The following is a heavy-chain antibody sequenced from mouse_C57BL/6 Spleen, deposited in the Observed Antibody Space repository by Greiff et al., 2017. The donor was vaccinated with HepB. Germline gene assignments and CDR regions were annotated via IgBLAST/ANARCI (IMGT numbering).Heavy chain of an antibody. CDR2: INPYNGGT. D-gene: IGHD1-1*01. V-gene: IGHV1-19*01. CDR1: GYTFTDYY. J-gene: IGHJ2*01. CDR3: ARDYYYGSSYGSYFDY. Sequence: EVQLQQSGPVLVKPGASVKMSCKASGYTFTDYYMNWVKQSHGKRLEWIGVINPYNGGTSYNQKFKGKATLTVDKSSSTAYMELNSLTYEDSAVYYCARDYYYGSSYGSYFDYWGQGTTLTVSS.